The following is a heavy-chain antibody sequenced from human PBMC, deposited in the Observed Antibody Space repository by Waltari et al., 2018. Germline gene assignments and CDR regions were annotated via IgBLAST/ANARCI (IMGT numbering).Heavy chain of an antibody. D-gene: IGHD3-10*01. CDR1: GYTFIDYF. Sequence: QVQLVQSGAEVRKPGASVKVSCKASGYTFIDYFIHWVRQAPGQGLEWMGWINPDSGDAKYAQKFQGRVTMTRDTSISTAYMEVRSLTSDDTAVYYCAREKSNVLLWPLPDFIYWGQGTLVTVSS. J-gene: IGHJ4*02. CDR2: INPDSGDA. CDR3: AREKSNVLLWPLPDFIY. V-gene: IGHV1-2*02.